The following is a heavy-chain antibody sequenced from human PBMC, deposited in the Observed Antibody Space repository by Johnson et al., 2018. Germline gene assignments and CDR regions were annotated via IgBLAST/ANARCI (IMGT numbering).Heavy chain of an antibody. J-gene: IGHJ6*02. CDR2: TSYNGSNE. CDR3: ARDLRDYGNGMDV. D-gene: IGHD4-17*01. Sequence: QVQLVESGGGVVQPGRSLRFSCVVSGFTSSVYVMEWVRQAPGKGLEWVAVTSYNGSNEYYSDSMKGRFTISRDNSKNTLYLQINSLRPEDTAVYYCARDLRDYGNGMDVWGQGTTVTVSS. V-gene: IGHV3-30*03. CDR1: GFTSSVYV.